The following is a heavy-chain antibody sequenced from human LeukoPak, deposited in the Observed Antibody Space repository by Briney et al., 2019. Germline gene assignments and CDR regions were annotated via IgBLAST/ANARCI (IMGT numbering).Heavy chain of an antibody. V-gene: IGHV2-5*01. Sequence: SGPTLVNPTQTLTLTCTFSGFSVSTVGVGVGWIRQPPGKALEWLALIYWSDERRYSPSLRSRLTISKDTSKNQVVLTMTNMDPVDTATYYCTHDTVTTAFDYWGQGTLVTVSS. CDR3: THDTVTTAFDY. J-gene: IGHJ4*02. D-gene: IGHD4-11*01. CDR1: GFSVSTVGVG. CDR2: IYWSDER.